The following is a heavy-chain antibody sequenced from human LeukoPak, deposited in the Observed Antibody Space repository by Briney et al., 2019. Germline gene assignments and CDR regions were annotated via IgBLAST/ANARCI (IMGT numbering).Heavy chain of an antibody. V-gene: IGHV4-61*02. CDR3: ARDRSDDFWSGYYNYGMDV. CDR2: IYTSGST. J-gene: IGHJ6*02. D-gene: IGHD3-3*01. Sequence: SETLSLTCTVSGGSISSSSYYWSWIRQPAGKGLEWIGRIYTSGSTNYNPSLKSRVTMSVDTSKNQFSLKLSSVTAADTAVYYCARDRSDDFWSGYYNYGMDVWGQGTTVTVSS. CDR1: GGSISSSSYY.